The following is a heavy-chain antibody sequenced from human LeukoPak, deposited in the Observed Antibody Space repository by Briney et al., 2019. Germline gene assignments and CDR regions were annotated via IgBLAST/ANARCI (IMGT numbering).Heavy chain of an antibody. CDR1: GFTFSGSA. Sequence: GGSLRLSCAASGFTFSGSAMHWVRQASGKGLEWVGRIRSKANSYATAYAASVKGRFTISRDNSKNTLYLQMNSLRAEDTAVYYCAKDGLVRGVMDYFDYWGQGTLVTVSS. CDR2: IRSKANSYAT. D-gene: IGHD3-10*01. J-gene: IGHJ4*02. CDR3: AKDGLVRGVMDYFDY. V-gene: IGHV3-73*01.